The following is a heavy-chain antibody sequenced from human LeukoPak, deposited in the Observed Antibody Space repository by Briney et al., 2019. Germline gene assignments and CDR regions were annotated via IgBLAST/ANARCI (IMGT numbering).Heavy chain of an antibody. Sequence: GVSLRLSCAASGFTVDSKYMSWVRRAPGKGLEWVSLIYTGGSTYYADSVRGRFTISRDNSKNTLYLQMNSLRPEDTAVYYCARGFGKAAANVFGGYTMDVWGQGTTVTVSS. CDR2: IYTGGST. CDR3: ARGFGKAAANVFGGYTMDV. V-gene: IGHV3-66*02. D-gene: IGHD6-13*01. CDR1: GFTVDSKY. J-gene: IGHJ6*02.